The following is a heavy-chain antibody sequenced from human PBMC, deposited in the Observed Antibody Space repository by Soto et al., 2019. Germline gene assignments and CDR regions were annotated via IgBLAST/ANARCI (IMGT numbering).Heavy chain of an antibody. V-gene: IGHV1-69*18. CDR2: IIPIFGTA. Sequence: QVQLVQSGAEVKKPGSSVKVSCKASGGTFSSYAISWVRQAPGQGLEWMGRIIPIFGTANYAQKFQGRVTITADESTSTAYMELSSLRSEDTAVYYCARAWRGGSGSYYLRTYYYYGMDVWGQGTTVTVSS. J-gene: IGHJ6*02. D-gene: IGHD3-10*01. CDR1: GGTFSSYA. CDR3: ARAWRGGSGSYYLRTYYYYGMDV.